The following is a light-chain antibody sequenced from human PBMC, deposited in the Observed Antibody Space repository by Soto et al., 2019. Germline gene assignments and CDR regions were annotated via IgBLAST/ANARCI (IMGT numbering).Light chain of an antibody. CDR2: DVS. J-gene: IGLJ2*01. V-gene: IGLV2-14*01. CDR3: SSYTSSSTLGVV. Sequence: QSALTQPASVSGSPGQSITISCTGTSSDVGGYNYVSWYQQHPGKAPKLMIYDVSNRPSGVSNRFSGSKSGNTACLTISGLQAEDEADYYCSSYTSSSTLGVVFVGGTKLTVL. CDR1: SSDVGGYNY.